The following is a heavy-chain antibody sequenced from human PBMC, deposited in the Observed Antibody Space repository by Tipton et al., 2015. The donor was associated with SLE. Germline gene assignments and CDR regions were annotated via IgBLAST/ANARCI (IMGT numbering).Heavy chain of an antibody. CDR3: ARREYCSSTSCYGDAFDI. CDR2: IYPGDSDT. D-gene: IGHD2-2*01. J-gene: IGHJ3*02. V-gene: IGHV5-51*03. CDR1: GYSFTSYW. Sequence: QLVQSGAEVKKPGESLKISCKGSGYSFTSYWIGWVRQMPGKGLEWMGIIYPGDSDTRYSPSFQGQVTISADKSISTAYLQWSSLKASDTAMYYCARREYCSSTSCYGDAFDIWGQGTMVTVSS.